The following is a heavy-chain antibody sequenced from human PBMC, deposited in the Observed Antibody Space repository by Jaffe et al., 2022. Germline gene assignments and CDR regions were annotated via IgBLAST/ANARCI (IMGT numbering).Heavy chain of an antibody. J-gene: IGHJ4*02. V-gene: IGHV4-34*01. CDR1: GGSFSGYY. Sequence: QVQLQQWGAGLLKPSETLSLTCAVYGGSFSGYYWSWIRQPPGKGLEWIGEINHSGSTNYNPSLKSRVTISVDTSKNQFSLKLSSVTAADTAVYYCARGPYYYDSSGQDAADDYWGQGTLVTVSS. CDR2: INHSGST. D-gene: IGHD3-22*01. CDR3: ARGPYYYDSSGQDAADDY.